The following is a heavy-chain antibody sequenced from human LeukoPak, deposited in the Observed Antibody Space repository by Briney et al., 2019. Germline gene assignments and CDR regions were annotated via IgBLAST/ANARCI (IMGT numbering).Heavy chain of an antibody. V-gene: IGHV4-59*08. D-gene: IGHD6-19*01. J-gene: IGHJ3*02. CDR1: GGSISSDY. Sequence: SETLSLTCTVSGGSISSDYWSWIRQPPGKGLEWIGYIYYSGSTNYNPSLKSRVTISVDTSKNQFSLKLNSVTAADTAVYYCARRKNSGWATDTFDIWGQGTMVTVSS. CDR3: ARRKNSGWATDTFDI. CDR2: IYYSGST.